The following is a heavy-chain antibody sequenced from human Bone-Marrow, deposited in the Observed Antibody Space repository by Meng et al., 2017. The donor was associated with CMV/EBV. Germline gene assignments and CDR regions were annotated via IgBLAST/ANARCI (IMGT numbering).Heavy chain of an antibody. CDR1: GYTFTGYY. CDR3: AGRALGYCSSTSCYGYYYYGMDV. J-gene: IGHJ6*02. D-gene: IGHD2-2*01. CDR2: INPSGGST. V-gene: IGHV1-46*01. Sequence: ASVKVSCKASGYTFTGYYMHWVRQAPGQGLEWMGIINPSGGSTSYAQKFQGRVTMARDTSTSTVYMELSSLRSGDTAVYYCAGRALGYCSSTSCYGYYYYGMDVWGQGTTVTVSS.